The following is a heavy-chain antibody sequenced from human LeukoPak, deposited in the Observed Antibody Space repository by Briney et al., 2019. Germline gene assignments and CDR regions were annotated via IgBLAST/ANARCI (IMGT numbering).Heavy chain of an antibody. Sequence: GGSLRLPCAASGFTFSSYWMHWVRQAPGRGPVWVSRINSDGKSTDYADYVKGRFTISRDNAKNTLYLEMNNLRADDTAVYYCARSRGSYFDSWGQGTLVSVSS. CDR1: GFTFSSYW. D-gene: IGHD3-16*01. CDR3: ARSRGSYFDS. V-gene: IGHV3-74*01. CDR2: INSDGKST. J-gene: IGHJ4*02.